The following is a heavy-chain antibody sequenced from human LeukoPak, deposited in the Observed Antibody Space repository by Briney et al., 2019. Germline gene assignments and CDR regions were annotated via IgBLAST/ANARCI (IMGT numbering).Heavy chain of an antibody. CDR1: GGSIRSYY. CDR2: IYTSGST. J-gene: IGHJ4*02. Sequence: SETLSLTCTVSGGSIRSYYWSWIRQPAGKGLEWIGRIYTSGSTNYNPSLKSRVTISVDTSKNQFSLKLSSVTAADTAVYYCASSGLRGATYGYWGQGTLVTVSS. D-gene: IGHD1-26*01. CDR3: ASSGLRGATYGY. V-gene: IGHV4-4*07.